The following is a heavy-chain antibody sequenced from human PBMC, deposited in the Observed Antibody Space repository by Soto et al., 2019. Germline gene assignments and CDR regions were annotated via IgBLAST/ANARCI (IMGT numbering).Heavy chain of an antibody. J-gene: IGHJ3*02. CDR3: ARSNCGGDCYSGLDI. D-gene: IGHD2-21*02. V-gene: IGHV1-46*02. Sequence: QVQLVQSGAEVKKPGASVKVSCKASGYTFNIYYMHWVRQAPGQGLEWMGIINLSGDRTDYAQNFQGRVTMTRDTSTSTVHMELSSLRSEDTAVYYCARSNCGGDCYSGLDIWGQGTMVTVSS. CDR1: GYTFNIYY. CDR2: INLSGDRT.